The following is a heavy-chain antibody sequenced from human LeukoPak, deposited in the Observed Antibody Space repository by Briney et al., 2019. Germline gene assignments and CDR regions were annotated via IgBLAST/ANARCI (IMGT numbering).Heavy chain of an antibody. J-gene: IGHJ4*02. V-gene: IGHV1-46*01. Sequence: ASVKVSCKTSGYTFIHYYMHWVRQASGEGFEWMGIVDPSGDIATYAQKFQGRVTLTTDTSTSTAYMELRSLRSDDTAVYYCAWDSSGYYSCDYWGQGTLVTVSS. CDR2: VDPSGDIA. CDR3: AWDSSGYYSCDY. D-gene: IGHD3-22*01. CDR1: GYTFIHYY.